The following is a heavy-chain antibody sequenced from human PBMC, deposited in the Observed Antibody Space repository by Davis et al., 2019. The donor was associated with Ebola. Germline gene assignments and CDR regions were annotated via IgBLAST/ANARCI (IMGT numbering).Heavy chain of an antibody. J-gene: IGHJ4*02. D-gene: IGHD1-26*01. CDR2: ISSGGGAP. Sequence: GGSLRLSCAASGFTFSTYAMGWVRQAPGKGLERVSDISSGGGAPYYADSVKGRFTTFRDNPKNTLYLQMNSLRADDTAVYYCAKQRGVGAIDYDYWGRGTVVTVSS. CDR3: AKQRGVGAIDYDY. V-gene: IGHV3-23*01. CDR1: GFTFSTYA.